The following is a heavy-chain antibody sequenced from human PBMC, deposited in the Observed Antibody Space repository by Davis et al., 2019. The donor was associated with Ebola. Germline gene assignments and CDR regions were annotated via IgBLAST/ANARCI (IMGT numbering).Heavy chain of an antibody. D-gene: IGHD3-3*01. CDR2: IYSGGST. J-gene: IGHJ6*04. CDR3: ARSGLSFGVVKYHYGMDV. V-gene: IGHV3-66*01. CDR1: GFTVSSNY. Sequence: GESLKISCAASGFTVSSNYMSWVRQAPGKGLEWVSAIYSGGSTYYADSVKGRFTISRDNSKNTLYLQMNSLRAEDTAVYYCARSGLSFGVVKYHYGMDVWGKGTTVTVSS.